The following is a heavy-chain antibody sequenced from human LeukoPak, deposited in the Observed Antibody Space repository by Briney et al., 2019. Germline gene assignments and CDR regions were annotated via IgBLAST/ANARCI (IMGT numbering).Heavy chain of an antibody. D-gene: IGHD2-8*01. Sequence: GGSLRLSCAASGFTVSSNHMTWVRQAPGKGLEWVASIRDDGSAKYYVDSVKGRFTISRDDAKNSLSLQMNSLRAEDTATYYCARTNGLRDAFDFWGQGTMVTVSP. J-gene: IGHJ3*01. V-gene: IGHV3-7*01. CDR2: IRDDGSAK. CDR1: GFTVSSNH. CDR3: ARTNGLRDAFDF.